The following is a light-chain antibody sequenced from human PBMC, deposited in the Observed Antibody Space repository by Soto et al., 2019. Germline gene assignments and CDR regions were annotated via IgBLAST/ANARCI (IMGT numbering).Light chain of an antibody. CDR3: QQSYNTPT. V-gene: IGKV1-9*01. CDR2: AAS. J-gene: IGKJ4*01. CDR1: QGISSY. Sequence: DIQLTQSPSFLSASVGDRVTITCRASQGISSYLAWYQQKPGKAPKVLIYAASSLQVGVPSRFSGSGSGTDFTLTISSLQPEDFATYFCQQSYNTPTFGGGTKVDIK.